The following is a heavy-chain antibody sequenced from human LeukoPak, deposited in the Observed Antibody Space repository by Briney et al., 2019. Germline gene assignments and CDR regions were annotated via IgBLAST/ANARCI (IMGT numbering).Heavy chain of an antibody. D-gene: IGHD2-15*01. Sequence: GGSLRLSCAASGFTVSNNYMNWVRQAPGKGLEWVSVIYSDGITYYADSVKGRFTISRDSSKNTLYLRMNSLRAEDMAVYYCGRDLLRPISYGMDVWGQGTTVTVPS. J-gene: IGHJ6*02. V-gene: IGHV3-53*01. CDR2: IYSDGIT. CDR1: GFTVSNNY. CDR3: GRDLLRPISYGMDV.